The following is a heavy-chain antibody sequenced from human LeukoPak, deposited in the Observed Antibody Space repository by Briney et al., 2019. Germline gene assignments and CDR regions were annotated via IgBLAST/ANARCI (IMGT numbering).Heavy chain of an antibody. J-gene: IGHJ4*02. V-gene: IGHV5-51*01. D-gene: IGHD5-18*01. CDR2: IYPGDSHS. CDR1: GYSFTSYW. CDR3: ARQFGGYSFGYELWVFDY. Sequence: GESLQISCKGSGYSFTSYWIGWVRQMPGKGLQWMGIIYPGDSHSTYTPSFQGQVTISADKSISTAYLQWSSLKASDSAMYYCARQFGGYSFGYELWVFDYWGQGTLVTVSS.